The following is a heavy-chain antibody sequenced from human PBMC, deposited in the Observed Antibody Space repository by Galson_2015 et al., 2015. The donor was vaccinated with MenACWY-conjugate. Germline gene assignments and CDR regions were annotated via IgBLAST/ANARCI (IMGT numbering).Heavy chain of an antibody. V-gene: IGHV3-48*04. CDR1: AFTFSSYT. Sequence: SLRLSCAASAFTFSSYTMNWVRQAPGRGRRGVSYIIIRSRTIYYADSVEGRFTISRDNAKNSLYPQMNSLRAEDTAVYYCARMRPYYDILTGYYDYWGQGTLVTVSS. D-gene: IGHD3-9*01. J-gene: IGHJ4*02. CDR3: ARMRPYYDILTGYYDY. CDR2: IIIRSRTI.